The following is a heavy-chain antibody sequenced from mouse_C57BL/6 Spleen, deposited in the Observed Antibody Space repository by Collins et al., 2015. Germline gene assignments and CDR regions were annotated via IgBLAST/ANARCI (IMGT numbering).Heavy chain of an antibody. J-gene: IGHJ2*01. CDR3: ASERGGITTATV. Sequence: EVQLQQSGPELVKPGASVKISCKASGYSFTGYYMHWVKQSHVKSLEWIGRINPYNGATSYNQNFKDKASLTVDKSSSTAYMELHSLTSEDSAVYYCASERGGITTATVWGQGTTLTVSS. CDR1: GYSFTGYY. V-gene: IGHV1-26*01. CDR2: INPYNGAT. D-gene: IGHD1-2*01.